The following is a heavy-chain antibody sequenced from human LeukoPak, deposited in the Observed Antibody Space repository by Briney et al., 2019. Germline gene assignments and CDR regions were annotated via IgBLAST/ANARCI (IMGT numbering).Heavy chain of an antibody. Sequence: ASVKVSCKASGYTFTSYYMHWVRQATGQGLEWMGWMNPNSGNTGYAQKFQGRVTMTRNTSISTAYMELSSLRSEDTAVYYCAREYLFGMDVWGQGTTVTVSS. D-gene: IGHD2/OR15-2a*01. CDR2: MNPNSGNT. V-gene: IGHV1-8*02. CDR1: GYTFTSYY. J-gene: IGHJ6*02. CDR3: AREYLFGMDV.